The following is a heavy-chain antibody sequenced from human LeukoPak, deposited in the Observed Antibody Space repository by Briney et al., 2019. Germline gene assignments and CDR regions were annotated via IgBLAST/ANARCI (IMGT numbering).Heavy chain of an antibody. CDR3: AIGAVIAAADEYYYGMDV. V-gene: IGHV4-59*01. CDR2: IYYSGST. CDR1: GGSISSYY. Sequence: SETLSLTCTVSGGSISSYYWSWIRQPPGKGLQWIGYIYYSGSTNYNPSLKSRVTISVDTSKNQFSLKLSSVTAADTAVYYCAIGAVIAAADEYYYGMDVWGQGTTVTVSS. D-gene: IGHD6-13*01. J-gene: IGHJ6*02.